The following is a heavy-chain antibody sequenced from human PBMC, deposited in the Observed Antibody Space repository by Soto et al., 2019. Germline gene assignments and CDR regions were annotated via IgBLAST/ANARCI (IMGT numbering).Heavy chain of an antibody. D-gene: IGHD3-22*01. V-gene: IGHV1-46*01. CDR2: INPSGGST. J-gene: IGHJ5*02. Sequence: ASVKVSCKASGYTFTSYYMHWVRQAPGQGLEWMGIINPSGGSTSYAQKFQGRVTMTRDTSTSTVYMELSSLRSEDTAVYYCARVNYYDSSGYDNWFDPWGQGTLVTVSS. CDR1: GYTFTSYY. CDR3: ARVNYYDSSGYDNWFDP.